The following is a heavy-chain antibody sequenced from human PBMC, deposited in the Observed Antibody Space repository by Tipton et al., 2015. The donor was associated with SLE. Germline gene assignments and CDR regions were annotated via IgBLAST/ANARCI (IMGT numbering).Heavy chain of an antibody. CDR2: IYTNGST. CDR1: GDSSSTNSHY. D-gene: IGHD5-12*01. Sequence: TLSLTCTVSGDSSSTNSHYWSWVRQPAGKGLEWIGHIYTNGSTNYNPSLKSRVTMSVDTSKNQVSLKLSSVTAADTAIYYCARGNQHSGYDGFDYWGQGTLVTVSS. J-gene: IGHJ4*02. CDR3: ARGNQHSGYDGFDY. V-gene: IGHV4-61*09.